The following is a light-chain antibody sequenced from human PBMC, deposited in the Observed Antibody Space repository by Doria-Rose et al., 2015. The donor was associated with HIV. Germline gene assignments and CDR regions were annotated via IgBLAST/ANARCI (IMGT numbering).Light chain of an antibody. J-gene: IGKJ1*01. CDR1: QSFSSTY. CDR3: HQYGTSWT. CDR2: DGS. Sequence: QSPGTLSLSPGERATLSCRASQSFSSTYLAWYQQKPGQAPSLLIYDGSTRATGIPDRFSASVSGTDFTLTINRLEPEDFALYYCHQYGTSWTRGQGTKVEI. V-gene: IGKV3-20*01.